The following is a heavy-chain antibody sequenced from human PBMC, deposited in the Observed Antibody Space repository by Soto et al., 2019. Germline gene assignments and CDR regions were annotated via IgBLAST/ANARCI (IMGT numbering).Heavy chain of an antibody. CDR2: INAGNGNT. Sequence: QVQLVQSGAEVKKPGASVKVSCKASGYTFTSYAMHWVRQAPAQRLEWMGWINAGNGNTKYSQKFQGSVTITRDTSASTAYLELSRLSSEDTAVYYCARDVGATGDWCQGTLVTVSS. V-gene: IGHV1-3*01. CDR3: ARDVGATGD. D-gene: IGHD1-26*01. CDR1: GYTFTSYA. J-gene: IGHJ4*02.